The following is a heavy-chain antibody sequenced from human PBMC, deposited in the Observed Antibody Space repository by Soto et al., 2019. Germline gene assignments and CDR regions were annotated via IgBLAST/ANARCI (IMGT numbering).Heavy chain of an antibody. CDR1: GGSISSGDYY. Sequence: QVQLQESGPGLVKPSQTLSLTCTVPGGSISSGDYYWTWIRQHPGKGLEWIGYIYYSGSTKHNPSLKSRITISVDTSKNQFSLKLNSVTAADTAVYYCARTKTSSTSFHVDYWGQGTQVTVSS. D-gene: IGHD2-2*01. J-gene: IGHJ4*02. CDR2: IYYSGST. CDR3: ARTKTSSTSFHVDY. V-gene: IGHV4-31*03.